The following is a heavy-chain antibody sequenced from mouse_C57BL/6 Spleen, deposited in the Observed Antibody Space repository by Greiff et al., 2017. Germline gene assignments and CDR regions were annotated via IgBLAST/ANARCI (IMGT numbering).Heavy chain of an antibody. CDR1: GYTFTDYY. D-gene: IGHD1-1*01. Sequence: EVQLQQSGPELVKPGASVKISCKASGYTFTDYYMNWVKQSHGKSLEWIGDINPNNGGTSYNQKFKGKAPLTVDKSSSTAYMELRSLTSEDSAVYYCAREGLTTVVAPEWFAYWGQGTLVTVSA. V-gene: IGHV1-26*01. CDR3: AREGLTTVVAPEWFAY. J-gene: IGHJ3*01. CDR2: INPNNGGT.